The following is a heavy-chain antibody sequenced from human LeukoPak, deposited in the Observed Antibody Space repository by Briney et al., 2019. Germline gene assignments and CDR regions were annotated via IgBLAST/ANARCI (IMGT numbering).Heavy chain of an antibody. CDR3: AKDRAVAGSDARYYFDY. D-gene: IGHD6-19*01. CDR2: TWFDGKHK. CDR1: GFNFSTCG. V-gene: IGHV3-33*06. Sequence: PGGSLRLSCAASGFNFSTCGMHWVRQAPGKGLEWVAVTWFDGKHKQYADSVKGRFSISRDNSKNILYLDMNSLRADDTAVYYCAKDRAVAGSDARYYFDYWGQGTLVTVSA. J-gene: IGHJ4*02.